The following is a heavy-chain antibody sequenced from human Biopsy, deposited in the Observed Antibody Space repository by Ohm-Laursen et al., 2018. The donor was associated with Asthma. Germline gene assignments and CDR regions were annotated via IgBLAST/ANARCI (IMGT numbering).Heavy chain of an antibody. V-gene: IGHV3-30*03. CDR2: ISYDGSTQ. Sequence: SLRLSCAASGLTFRNYGLHWVRQAPGKGLEWVALISYDGSTQYYADSVKGRFTISRDYSKNTLYLQMHSLRAEDTAVYYCARGDSSNWSHYYFDYWGQGTLVTVSS. D-gene: IGHD3-22*01. CDR3: ARGDSSNWSHYYFDY. CDR1: GLTFRNYG. J-gene: IGHJ4*02.